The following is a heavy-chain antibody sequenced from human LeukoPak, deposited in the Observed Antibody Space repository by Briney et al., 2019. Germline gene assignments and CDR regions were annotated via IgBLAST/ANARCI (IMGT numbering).Heavy chain of an antibody. CDR3: GGGGYSYGYYYYGMDV. V-gene: IGHV3-11*01. J-gene: IGHJ6*02. CDR1: GFTFSDYY. D-gene: IGHD5-18*01. Sequence: GGPLRLSCAASGFTFSDYYMSWIRQAPGKGLEWVSYISSSGSTIYYADSVKGRFTISRDNAKNSLYLQMNSLRAEDTAVYYCGGGGYSYGYYYYGMDVWGQGTTVTVSS. CDR2: ISSSGSTI.